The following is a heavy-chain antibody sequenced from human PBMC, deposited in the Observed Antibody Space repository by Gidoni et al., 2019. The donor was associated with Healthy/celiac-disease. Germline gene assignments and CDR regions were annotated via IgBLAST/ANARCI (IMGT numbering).Heavy chain of an antibody. V-gene: IGHV2-5*01. D-gene: IGHD3-3*01. CDR1: GVSLSTSGVG. CDR3: SHRLRRNMYYDFWSGPPHWGFDP. J-gene: IGHJ5*02. Sequence: QITWKVSGPTPVKPTQTLTLTCNCSGVSLSTSGVGVGWIRQPPGKALEWLALIYWNDDERYSPSLKSRLTITKDTSKNQVVLTIPTMDPVDTATYYCSHRLRRNMYYDFWSGPPHWGFDPLGHGTLVTVSS. CDR2: IYWNDDE.